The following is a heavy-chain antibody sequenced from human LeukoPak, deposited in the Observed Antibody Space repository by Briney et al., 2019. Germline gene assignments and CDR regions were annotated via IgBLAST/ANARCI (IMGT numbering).Heavy chain of an antibody. CDR3: ARESNWYYYNSSGYRDAFDI. Sequence: PSETLSLTCTVSGGSISSYYWSWIRQPPRPGLDWIGYIYYSGSTNYNPSLKSRVTISVYTSKYQFSLKLSSVTAADTAVYYCARESNWYYYNSSGYRDAFDIWGQGTMVTVSS. CDR2: IYYSGST. D-gene: IGHD3-22*01. J-gene: IGHJ3*02. V-gene: IGHV4-59*01. CDR1: GGSISSYY.